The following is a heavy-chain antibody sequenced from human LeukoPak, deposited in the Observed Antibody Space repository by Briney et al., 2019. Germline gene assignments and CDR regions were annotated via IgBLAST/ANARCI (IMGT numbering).Heavy chain of an antibody. Sequence: PSETLSLTCIVSGGSISSGGYYWSWIRQHPGKSLEWIGYIYDSGTTYYNPSLKSRVSISVDTSKNQFSLKLSSVTAADTAVYYCARGGDRRGFDYWGQGTLVTVSS. CDR2: IYDSGTT. CDR1: GGSISSGGYY. J-gene: IGHJ4*02. CDR3: ARGGDRRGFDY. D-gene: IGHD1-14*01. V-gene: IGHV4-31*03.